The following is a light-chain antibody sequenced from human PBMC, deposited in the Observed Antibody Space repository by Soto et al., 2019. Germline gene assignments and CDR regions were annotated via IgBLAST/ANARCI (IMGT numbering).Light chain of an antibody. Sequence: QSALTQPASVSGSPGQSITISCTGTSSDVGGYNYVSWYQHHPGKAPKLLIYNVSDRPSGVSNRFSGSKSGNTAYLTISGLQAEDEADYYCNSYTTSSTLVFGVGTKLTVL. CDR1: SSDVGGYNY. CDR2: NVS. V-gene: IGLV2-14*03. J-gene: IGLJ3*02. CDR3: NSYTTSSTLV.